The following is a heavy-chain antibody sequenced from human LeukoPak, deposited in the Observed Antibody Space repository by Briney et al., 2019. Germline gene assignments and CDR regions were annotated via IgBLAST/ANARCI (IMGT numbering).Heavy chain of an antibody. CDR2: IRYDGSNK. J-gene: IGHJ4*02. D-gene: IGHD3-3*01. V-gene: IGHV3-30*02. CDR1: GFTFSSYG. Sequence: PGGSLRLSCAASGFTFSSYGMHWVRQAPGKGLEWVAFIRYDGSNKYYADSVKGRFTISRDNSKNTLYLQMNSLRAEDTAVYYCAKDPQNYDFWSGYYGFDYWGQGTLVTVSS. CDR3: AKDPQNYDFWSGYYGFDY.